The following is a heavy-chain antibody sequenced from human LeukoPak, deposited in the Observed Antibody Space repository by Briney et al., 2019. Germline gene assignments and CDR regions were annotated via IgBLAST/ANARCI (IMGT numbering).Heavy chain of an antibody. D-gene: IGHD3-22*01. J-gene: IGHJ3*02. V-gene: IGHV1-8*03. Sequence: ASVKVSCKASGYTFTSYDINWVRQATGQGLEWMGWMNPNSGNTGYAQKFQGRVTITRNTSISTAYMELSSLRSEDTAVYYCATSYYYDSSGYYWGYPSDAFDIWGQGTMVTISS. CDR2: MNPNSGNT. CDR1: GYTFTSYD. CDR3: ATSYYYDSSGYYWGYPSDAFDI.